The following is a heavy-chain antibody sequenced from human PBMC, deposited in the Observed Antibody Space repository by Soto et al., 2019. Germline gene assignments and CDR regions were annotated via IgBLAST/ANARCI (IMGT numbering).Heavy chain of an antibody. D-gene: IGHD6-19*01. Sequence: SETLSLTCTVSGGSISSYFWSWIRQPPGKGLEWIGYIYYSESTNYNPSLKSRVTISVDTSKNQFSLKLSSVTAADTAVYYCATDRGLRSGWYGWFGPWGQGTLVTVSS. CDR1: GGSISSYF. J-gene: IGHJ5*02. CDR2: IYYSEST. V-gene: IGHV4-59*01. CDR3: ATDRGLRSGWYGWFGP.